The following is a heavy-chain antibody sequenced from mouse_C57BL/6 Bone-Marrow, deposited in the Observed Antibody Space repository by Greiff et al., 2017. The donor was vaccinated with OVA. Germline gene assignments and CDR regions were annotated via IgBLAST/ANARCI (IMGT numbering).Heavy chain of an antibody. CDR3: ARHGGGGYYYSRYFDV. V-gene: IGHV1-62-2*01. Sequence: VQLQESGAELVKPGASVKLSCKASGYTFTEYTIHWVKQRSGQGLEWIGWFYPGSGSIKYNEKFKDKATLTADKSSSTVYMELSRLTSEDSAVLCCARHGGGGYYYSRYFDVWGTGTTVTVSS. D-gene: IGHD1-1*01. CDR1: GYTFTEYT. J-gene: IGHJ1*03. CDR2: FYPGSGSI.